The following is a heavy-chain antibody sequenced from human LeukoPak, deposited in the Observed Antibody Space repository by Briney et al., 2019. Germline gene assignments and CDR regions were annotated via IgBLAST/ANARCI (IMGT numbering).Heavy chain of an antibody. D-gene: IGHD3-22*01. CDR1: GYTFTSYG. V-gene: IGHV1-18*01. Sequence: ASVKVSCKASGYTFTSYGISWVRQAPGQGLERMGWISAYNGNTNYAQKLQGRVTMTTDTSTSTAYMELRSLRSDDTAVYYCARPYYYDSTGYYQYYFDYWGQGTLVTVSS. CDR3: ARPYYYDSTGYYQYYFDY. J-gene: IGHJ4*02. CDR2: ISAYNGNT.